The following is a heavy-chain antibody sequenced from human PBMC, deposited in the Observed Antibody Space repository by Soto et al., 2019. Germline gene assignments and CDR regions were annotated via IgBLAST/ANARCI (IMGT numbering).Heavy chain of an antibody. V-gene: IGHV1-69*01. CDR3: AVAAVREILTEQSSGMAV. CDR1: GGTLSDDA. D-gene: IGHD3-10*01. J-gene: IGHJ6*02. Sequence: QVQLVQSGAEVKHPGSSVKVSCKASGGTLSDDAVSWVRQARGQGLEWMGGIMPTLDSANYAQKFQGRLTITADESTSTANMELSSLTSDDTAIYYCAVAAVREILTEQSSGMAVWGQGTTVTVSS. CDR2: IMPTLDSA.